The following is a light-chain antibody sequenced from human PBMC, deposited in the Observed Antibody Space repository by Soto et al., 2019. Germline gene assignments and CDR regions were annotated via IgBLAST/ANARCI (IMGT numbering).Light chain of an antibody. J-gene: IGKJ1*01. CDR3: MQSSQLRT. CDR2: QIS. CDR1: EILLHSGGNSY. V-gene: IGKV2-24*01. Sequence: DIVLTHSPLSLPVTLGQPASLSCRSSEILLHSGGNSYLSWLHQRPGQPPRLLIYQISERLSGVPDRFSGSGAGTNFTLRISRVEAEDVGIFFCMQSSQLRTFGQGTKVDIK.